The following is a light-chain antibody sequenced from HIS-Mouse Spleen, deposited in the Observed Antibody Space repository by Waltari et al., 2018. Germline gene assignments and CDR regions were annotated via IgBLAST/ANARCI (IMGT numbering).Light chain of an antibody. V-gene: IGKV3-11*01. J-gene: IGKJ3*01. Sequence: EIVLTQSPATLSLSPGESATRPCRASQSVSRYLAWYQQKPGQAPRLLIYDASNRATGIPARFSGSGSGTDFTLTISSLEPEDFAVYYCQQRSNWPLTFGPGTKVDIK. CDR2: DAS. CDR1: QSVSRY. CDR3: QQRSNWPLT.